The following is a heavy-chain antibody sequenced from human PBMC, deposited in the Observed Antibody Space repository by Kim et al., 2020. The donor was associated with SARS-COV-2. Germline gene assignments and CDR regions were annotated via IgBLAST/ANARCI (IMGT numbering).Heavy chain of an antibody. V-gene: IGHV3-23*01. CDR3: AGQYCSSTSCTHFDY. CDR2: ISGSGGST. J-gene: IGHJ4*02. D-gene: IGHD2-2*01. CDR1: GFTFSSYA. Sequence: GGSLRLSCAASGFTFSSYAMSWVRQAPGKGLEWVSAISGSGGSTYYADSVKGRFTISRDNSKNTLYLQMNSMRAEDTAVYYCAGQYCSSTSCTHFDYWGQGTLVTVSS.